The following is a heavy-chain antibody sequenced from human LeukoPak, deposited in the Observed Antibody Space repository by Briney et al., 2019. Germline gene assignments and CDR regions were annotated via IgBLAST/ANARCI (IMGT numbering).Heavy chain of an antibody. CDR2: ISGSGGNT. CDR3: AKYLWFGELSAFDY. CDR1: GFTFSTYA. Sequence: GGSLRLSCVASGFTFSTYAMSWVRQAPGKGLEWVSVISGSGGNTYYADSVKGRFTISRDNSKNTLYLQMNSLRVEDTAVYYCAKYLWFGELSAFDYWGQGTLVTVSS. J-gene: IGHJ4*02. V-gene: IGHV3-23*01. D-gene: IGHD3-10*01.